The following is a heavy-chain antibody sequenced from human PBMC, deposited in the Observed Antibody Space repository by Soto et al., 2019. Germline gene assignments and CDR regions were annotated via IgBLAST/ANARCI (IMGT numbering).Heavy chain of an antibody. Sequence: TLSLTCTVSGGSISSGGYYWSWIRKHPGKGLEWIGYIYYSGSTYYNPSLKSRVTISVDTSKNQFSLKLSSVTAADTAVYYCAAMVRGVIITRKFDYWGQGTLVTVSS. CDR1: GGSISSGGYY. J-gene: IGHJ4*02. V-gene: IGHV4-31*03. D-gene: IGHD3-10*01. CDR2: IYYSGST. CDR3: AAMVRGVIITRKFDY.